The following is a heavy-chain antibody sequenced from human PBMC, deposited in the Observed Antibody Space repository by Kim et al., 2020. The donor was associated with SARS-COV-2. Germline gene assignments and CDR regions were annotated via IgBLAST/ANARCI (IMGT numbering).Heavy chain of an antibody. Sequence: SETLSLTCTVSGGSITSGDYYWNWIRQHPGKGLEWIGYIYYSGSTYYNPSLKSRIIISVDTSKNQFSLKLSSVTAADTAIYCCAKEEAYCSAGSCFSGYYGMDSWVQGTAVTVSS. V-gene: IGHV4-31*02. D-gene: IGHD2-15*01. J-gene: IGHJ6*02. CDR3: AKEEAYCSAGSCFSGYYGMDS. CDR2: IYYSGST. CDR1: GGSITSGDYY.